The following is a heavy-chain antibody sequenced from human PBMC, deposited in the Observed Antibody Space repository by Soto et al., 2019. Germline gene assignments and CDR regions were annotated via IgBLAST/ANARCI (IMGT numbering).Heavy chain of an antibody. CDR1: GYTFTSYD. V-gene: IGHV1-8*01. CDR2: MNPNSGNT. Sequence: ASVKVSCKASGYTFTSYDINWVRQATGQGGEWMGWMNPNSGNTGYAQKFQGRVTMTRNTSISTAYMELSSLRSEDTAVYYCPRGRAWLPTGYYSYDDMDVWGQGTSVTVSS. J-gene: IGHJ6*02. D-gene: IGHD3-22*01. CDR3: PRGRAWLPTGYYSYDDMDV.